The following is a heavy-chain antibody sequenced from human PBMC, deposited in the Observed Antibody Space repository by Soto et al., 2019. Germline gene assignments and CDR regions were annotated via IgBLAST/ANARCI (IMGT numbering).Heavy chain of an antibody. Sequence: GSLRLSCAASGFTFSSYSMSWVRQAPGKGLEWVSAISGSGGSTYYADSVKGRFTISRDNSKNTLYLQMNSLRAEDTAVYYCAKRYCSSTSCYGGYYYYYYMDVWGKGTTVTVSS. V-gene: IGHV3-23*01. CDR2: ISGSGGST. J-gene: IGHJ6*03. CDR3: AKRYCSSTSCYGGYYYYYYMDV. CDR1: GFTFSSYS. D-gene: IGHD2-2*01.